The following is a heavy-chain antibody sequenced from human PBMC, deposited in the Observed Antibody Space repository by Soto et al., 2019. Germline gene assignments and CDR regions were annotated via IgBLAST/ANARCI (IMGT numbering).Heavy chain of an antibody. CDR3: VRDGSSGWHFDS. CDR1: GFTFSSYW. Sequence: EVQLVESGGGLVQPGGSLRLSCAASGFTFSSYWMSWVRQAPGKGLEWVANVRQDGSQKYLVDSVKGRFTISRDNAKNSLYLQMNSLRAEDTAVYSCVRDGSSGWHFDSWGQGTLVTVSS. V-gene: IGHV3-7*01. J-gene: IGHJ4*02. D-gene: IGHD6-19*01. CDR2: VRQDGSQK.